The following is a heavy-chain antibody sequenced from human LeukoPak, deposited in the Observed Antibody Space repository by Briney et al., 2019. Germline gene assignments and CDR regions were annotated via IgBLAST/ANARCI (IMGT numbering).Heavy chain of an antibody. D-gene: IGHD3-16*01. J-gene: IGHJ4*02. CDR1: GFTFSSYS. V-gene: IGHV3-48*01. CDR3: AKRTTERGGVFDY. CDR2: ISSSSSTI. Sequence: GGSLRLSCAASGFTFSSYSMNWVRQAPGKGLEWVSYISSSSSTIYYADSVKGRFTISRDNAKNSLYLQMNSLRAEDTAVYYCAKRTTERGGVFDYWGQGTLVTVSS.